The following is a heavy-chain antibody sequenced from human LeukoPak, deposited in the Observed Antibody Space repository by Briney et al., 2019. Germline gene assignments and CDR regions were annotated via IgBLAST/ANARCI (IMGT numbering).Heavy chain of an antibody. J-gene: IGHJ6*03. CDR1: GFTFSRYW. D-gene: IGHD3-3*01. Sequence: GGSLRLSCAASGFTFSRYWMSWVRQAPGKGLEWVANINQDGSEKYYVDSVKGRFTISRDNAKNSLSLQMNSLKVEDTALYYCARGGISIFGVVIYMDVWGKGTTVTVSS. V-gene: IGHV3-7*03. CDR3: ARGGISIFGVVIYMDV. CDR2: INQDGSEK.